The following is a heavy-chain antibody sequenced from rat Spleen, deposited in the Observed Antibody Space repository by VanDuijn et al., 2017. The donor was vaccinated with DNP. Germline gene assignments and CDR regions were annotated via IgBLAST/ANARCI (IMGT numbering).Heavy chain of an antibody. CDR2: INKDSSII. V-gene: IGHV4-2*01. CDR3: ATRGDGYDNWFAY. CDR1: GFNFNDYW. J-gene: IGHJ2*01. Sequence: EVKLVESGGGLVQPGRSLKLSCAASGFNFNDYWMGWVRQAPGKGLEWIGEINKDSSIINYTPSLKDKFTMSRDNAQNTLYLQMSKLGSEETAIYYCATRGDGYDNWFAYWGQGVMVIVSS. D-gene: IGHD1-7*01.